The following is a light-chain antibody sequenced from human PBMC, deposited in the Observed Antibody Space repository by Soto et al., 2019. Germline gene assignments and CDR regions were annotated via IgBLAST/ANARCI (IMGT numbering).Light chain of an antibody. CDR3: SSYASSSTPVV. CDR2: DVS. Sequence: QSVLTQPASVSGSPGQSITISCTGTSSDVGGYNYVSWYQQHPGKAPKLMIYDVSNRPSGVSTRFSGSKSGNTASLTISGLQAEDEADYYCSSYASSSTPVVFGGGTQLT. V-gene: IGLV2-14*01. CDR1: SSDVGGYNY. J-gene: IGLJ2*01.